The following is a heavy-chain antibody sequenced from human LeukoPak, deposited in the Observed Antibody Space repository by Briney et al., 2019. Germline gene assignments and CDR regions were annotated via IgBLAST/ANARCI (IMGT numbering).Heavy chain of an antibody. CDR3: ARDRSRAFDP. J-gene: IGHJ5*02. D-gene: IGHD5-24*01. V-gene: IGHV3-7*01. CDR1: GFTFSNYW. CDR2: IKDDGREQ. Sequence: GGSLRLSCAASGFTFSNYWMSWVRQAPGKGLEWVAKIKDDGREQDYVDSVKGRFSISRDNAKNLLYLQMNSLRADDTAVYYWARDRSRAFDPWGQGTLVTVSS.